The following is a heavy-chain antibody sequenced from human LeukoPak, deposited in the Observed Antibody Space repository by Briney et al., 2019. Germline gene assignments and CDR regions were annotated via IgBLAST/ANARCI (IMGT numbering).Heavy chain of an antibody. D-gene: IGHD6-19*01. Sequence: GGSLRLSCAASGFTFSSYGMSWVRQAPGKGLEWVSTISGSGDSTYYADSVKGRFTISRDNSKNTLYLQMNSLRAEDTAVYYCATYSSLDYWGQGTLVTVSS. CDR1: GFTFSSYG. CDR2: ISGSGDST. V-gene: IGHV3-23*01. J-gene: IGHJ4*02. CDR3: ATYSSLDY.